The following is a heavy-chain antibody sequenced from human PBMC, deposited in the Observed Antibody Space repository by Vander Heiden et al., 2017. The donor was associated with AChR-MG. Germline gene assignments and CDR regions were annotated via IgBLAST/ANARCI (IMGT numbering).Heavy chain of an antibody. CDR2: IIPILGIA. CDR3: ARESSFVVATITSQYFDY. CDR1: GGTFSSYA. J-gene: IGHJ4*02. V-gene: IGHV1-69*04. Sequence: QVQLVQSGAEVKKPGSSVKVSCKASGGTFSSYAISWVRQAPGQGLEWMGRIIPILGIANYAQKFQGRVTITAEKSTSTAYMELSSLRSEDTAVYYCARESSFVVATITSQYFDYWGQGTLVTVSS. D-gene: IGHD5-12*01.